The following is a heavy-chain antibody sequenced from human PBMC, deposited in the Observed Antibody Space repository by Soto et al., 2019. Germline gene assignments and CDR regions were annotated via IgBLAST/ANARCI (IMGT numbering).Heavy chain of an antibody. V-gene: IGHV4-34*01. D-gene: IGHD3-10*01. Sequence: SETLSLTCAVYGGSFSGYYWSWIRQPPGKGLEWIGEINHSGSTNYNPSLKSRVTISVDTSKNQFSLKLSSVTAADTAVYYCARGFTDYGSGSYYNWFDPWGQGTLVTVSS. CDR3: ARGFTDYGSGSYYNWFDP. CDR2: INHSGST. CDR1: GGSFSGYY. J-gene: IGHJ5*02.